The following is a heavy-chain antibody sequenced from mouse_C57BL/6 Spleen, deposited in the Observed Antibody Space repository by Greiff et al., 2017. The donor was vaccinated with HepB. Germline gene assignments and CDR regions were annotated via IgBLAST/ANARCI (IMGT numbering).Heavy chain of an antibody. D-gene: IGHD2-3*01. CDR3: ARSDYDGYSPYYFDY. V-gene: IGHV1-4*01. J-gene: IGHJ2*01. CDR1: GYTFTSYT. Sequence: VQLQQSGAELARPGASVKMSCKASGYTFTSYTMHWVKQRPGQGLEWIGYINPSSGYTKYNQKFKDKATLTADKSSSTAYMQLSSLTSEDSAVYYCARSDYDGYSPYYFDYWGQGTTLTVSS. CDR2: INPSSGYT.